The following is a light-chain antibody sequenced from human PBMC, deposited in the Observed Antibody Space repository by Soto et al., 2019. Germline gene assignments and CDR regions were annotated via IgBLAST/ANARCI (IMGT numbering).Light chain of an antibody. J-gene: IGKJ5*01. V-gene: IGKV1-39*01. Sequence: DIQMTQSPSSLSASVGCRFTITCRASQSIRRHLNWYQQKQGKAPNLLIYVASSLQSEVPSRLSGSGSGTDLTITITSMQNEDFETYYCQQSYGNTITFGHGTRLEIK. CDR1: QSIRRH. CDR3: QQSYGNTIT. CDR2: VAS.